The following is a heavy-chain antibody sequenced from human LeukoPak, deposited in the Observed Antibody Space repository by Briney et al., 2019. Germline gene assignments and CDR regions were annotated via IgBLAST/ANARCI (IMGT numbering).Heavy chain of an antibody. V-gene: IGHV3-64*01. D-gene: IGHD2-15*01. CDR1: GFTFSSYA. Sequence: GGSLRLSCAASGFTFSSYAMHWVRQAPGKGLEYVSAISSNGGSTYYANSVKGRFTISRDDSKNTLYLQMGSLRAEDMAVYYCARGGGAFDIWGQGTMVTVSS. CDR3: ARGGGAFDI. J-gene: IGHJ3*02. CDR2: ISSNGGST.